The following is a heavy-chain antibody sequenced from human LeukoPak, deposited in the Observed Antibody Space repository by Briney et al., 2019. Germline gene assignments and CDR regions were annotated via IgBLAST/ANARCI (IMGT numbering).Heavy chain of an antibody. J-gene: IGHJ4*02. CDR2: IYSGGST. V-gene: IGHV3-66*01. D-gene: IGHD2-2*01. Sequence: GGSLRLSCAASGFTVSSNYMSWVRQAPGKGLEWVSVIYSGGSTYYADSVKGRFTISRDNSKNTLYLQMNSLRAEDTAVYYCARDEQYCSSTSCYPKYWGQGTLVTVSS. CDR3: ARDEQYCSSTSCYPKY. CDR1: GFTVSSNY.